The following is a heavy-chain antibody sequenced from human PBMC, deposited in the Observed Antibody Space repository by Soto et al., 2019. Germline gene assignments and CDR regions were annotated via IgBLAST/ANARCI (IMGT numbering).Heavy chain of an antibody. D-gene: IGHD2-21*02. CDR3: ARGPYGGNSAHYYGMDV. Sequence: QVQLVQSGAEVKKPGASVKVSCKASGYTFTSYGISWVRQAPGQGLEWMGWISAYNGNTNYAQKLQGRVTMTTDTTTSTAYMELRSLRSDDTAVYYCARGPYGGNSAHYYGMDVWGQGTTVTVSS. CDR1: GYTFTSYG. V-gene: IGHV1-18*01. J-gene: IGHJ6*02. CDR2: ISAYNGNT.